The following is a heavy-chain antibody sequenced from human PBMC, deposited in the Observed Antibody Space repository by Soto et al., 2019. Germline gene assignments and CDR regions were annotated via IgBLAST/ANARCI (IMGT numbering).Heavy chain of an antibody. CDR1: GGTFSSYA. CDR3: AMIDYSSGSDY. V-gene: IGHV1-69*01. CDR2: IIPIFGTT. Sequence: QMQLVQSGAEVKKPGSSVKVSCKASGGTFSSYALSWVRQAPGQGLEWMGGIIPIFGTTKYAQKFQGRVTIIADESTTTAHMELSSLRSEDTAVYYCAMIDYSSGSDYWGQGTLVTVSS. D-gene: IGHD6-19*01. J-gene: IGHJ4*02.